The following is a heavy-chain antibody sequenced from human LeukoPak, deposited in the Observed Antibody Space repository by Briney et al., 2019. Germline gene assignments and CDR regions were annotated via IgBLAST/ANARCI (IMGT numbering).Heavy chain of an antibody. D-gene: IGHD4-17*01. V-gene: IGHV4-34*01. CDR2: INHSGST. Sequence: SETLSLTCAVYGGSFSGYYWSWIHQPPGKGLEWIGEINHSGSTNYNPSLKSRVTISVDTSKNQFSLKLSSVTAADTAVYYCARASRTTVTTMGYYYYYGMDVWGQGTTVTVS. CDR1: GGSFSGYY. J-gene: IGHJ6*02. CDR3: ARASRTTVTTMGYYYYYGMDV.